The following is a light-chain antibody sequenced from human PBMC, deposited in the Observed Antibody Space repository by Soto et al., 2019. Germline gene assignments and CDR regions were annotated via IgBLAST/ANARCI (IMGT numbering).Light chain of an antibody. Sequence: QAVVTQPPSVSTAPGQKVTISCSGSSTNIGNNYVSWYQQVPGTAPILLMYEDNKRTSGIPDRFSGSKSGTFATLDITGLQTGDEADYYCGTWDSSWSAWVFGGGTKVTVL. CDR2: EDN. CDR1: STNIGNNY. J-gene: IGLJ3*02. V-gene: IGLV1-51*02. CDR3: GTWDSSWSAWV.